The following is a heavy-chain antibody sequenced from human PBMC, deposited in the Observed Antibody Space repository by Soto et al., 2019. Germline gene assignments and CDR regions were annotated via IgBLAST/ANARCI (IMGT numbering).Heavy chain of an antibody. V-gene: IGHV1-18*04. D-gene: IGHD6-19*01. J-gene: IGHJ5*02. CDR2: ISAYNGNT. CDR3: ARDSFRSGWYTGFWFDP. CDR1: GYTFTSYG. Sequence: ASVKVSFKASGYTFTSYGISWVRQAPGQGLEWMGWISAYNGNTNYAQKLQGRVTMTTDTSTSTAYMELRSLGSDDTAVYYCARDSFRSGWYTGFWFDPWGQGTLVTVSS.